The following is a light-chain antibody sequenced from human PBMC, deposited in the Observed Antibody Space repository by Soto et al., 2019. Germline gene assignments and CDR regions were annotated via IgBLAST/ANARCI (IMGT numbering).Light chain of an antibody. V-gene: IGLV1-51*01. CDR2: DNN. J-gene: IGLJ2*01. CDR1: SSNIGNNY. CDR3: GTWYSSLSDVV. Sequence: QSVLTQPPSVSAAPGQTVTISCSGSSSNIGNNYVSWYQQLPGTAPKLLIYDNNKRPSGIPDRFSGSKSGTSATLGITGLQTGDEADYYCGTWYSSLSDVVFGGGTQLTVL.